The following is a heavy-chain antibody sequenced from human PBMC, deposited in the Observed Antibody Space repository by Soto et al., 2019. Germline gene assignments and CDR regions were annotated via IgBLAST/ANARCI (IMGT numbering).Heavy chain of an antibody. J-gene: IGHJ5*02. V-gene: IGHV4-31*03. CDR1: GGSISSGGYY. CDR2: IYYSGST. CDR3: ARLKDIVANLPAGWFDP. D-gene: IGHD2-15*01. Sequence: SETLSLTCTVSGGSISSGGYYWSWIRQHPGKGLEWIGYIYYSGSTYYNPSLKSRVTISVDTSKNQFSLKLSSVTAADTAVYYCARLKDIVANLPAGWFDPWGQGTLVTVSS.